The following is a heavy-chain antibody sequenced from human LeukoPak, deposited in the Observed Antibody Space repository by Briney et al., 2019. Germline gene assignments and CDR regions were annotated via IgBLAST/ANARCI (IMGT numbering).Heavy chain of an antibody. CDR2: ISGSGDST. CDR1: GFTFSSYA. D-gene: IGHD3-22*01. Sequence: PGGSPRLSCAASGFTFSSYAMGWVRQAPGKGLEWVSGISGSGDSTYYADSVKGRFTISRDNSKNTVYLQMNSLRAEDTAVYYCARVMRVVVNDAFDMWGQGTMVIVSS. V-gene: IGHV3-23*01. J-gene: IGHJ3*02. CDR3: ARVMRVVVNDAFDM.